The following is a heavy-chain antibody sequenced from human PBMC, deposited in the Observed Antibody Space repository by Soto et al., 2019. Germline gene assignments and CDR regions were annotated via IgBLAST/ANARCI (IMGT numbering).Heavy chain of an antibody. CDR3: ARVGRWELLKGYYFDY. D-gene: IGHD1-26*01. V-gene: IGHV4-39*01. J-gene: IGHJ4*02. Sequence: SETLSLTCTVSGGSISSSSYYWGWIRQPPGKGLEWVGSIYYSGSTYYNPSLKSRVTISVDTSKNQFSLKLSSVTAADTAVYYCARVGRWELLKGYYFDYWGQGTLVTVSS. CDR1: GGSISSSSYY. CDR2: IYYSGST.